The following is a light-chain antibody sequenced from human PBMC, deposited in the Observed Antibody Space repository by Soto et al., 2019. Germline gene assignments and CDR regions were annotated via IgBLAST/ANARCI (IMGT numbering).Light chain of an antibody. V-gene: IGLV3-21*04. CDR1: NIGSKD. J-gene: IGLJ2*01. Sequence: SYVLTQPPSVSVAPGKTARITCGGNNIGSKDVHWYQQKAGQAPVLVIYYDTDRPSGIPERFSGSKSGNTATLTISRVEAGDEADYYCQVWDSSSDHVVFGGGTQLTVL. CDR3: QVWDSSSDHVV. CDR2: YDT.